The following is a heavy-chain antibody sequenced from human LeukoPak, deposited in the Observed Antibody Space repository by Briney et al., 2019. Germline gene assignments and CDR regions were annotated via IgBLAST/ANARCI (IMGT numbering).Heavy chain of an antibody. CDR3: AREFGAVAGTGSILDY. Sequence: PGGSLRLSCAASGFTFSSYAMSWVRQAPGKGLEWVSAISGSGGSTYYADSVKGRFTISRDNSKNTLYLQMNSLRAEDTAVYYCAREFGAVAGTGSILDYWGQGTLVTVSS. D-gene: IGHD6-19*01. CDR1: GFTFSSYA. J-gene: IGHJ4*02. CDR2: ISGSGGST. V-gene: IGHV3-23*01.